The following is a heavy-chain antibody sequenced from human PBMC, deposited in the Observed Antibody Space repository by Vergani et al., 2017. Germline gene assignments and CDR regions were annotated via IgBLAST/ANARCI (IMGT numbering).Heavy chain of an antibody. CDR1: GFTFSDYY. D-gene: IGHD5-18*01. J-gene: IGHJ6*02. CDR3: ARVMGWPDTAMVEEGLDV. V-gene: IGHV3-11*01. CDR2: ISSSGSTI. Sequence: VQLLESGGGLVQPGGSLRLSCAASGFTFSDYYMSWIRQAPGKGLEWVSYISSSGSTIYYADSVKGRFTISRDNAKNSLYLQMNSLRAEDTAVYYCARVMGWPDTAMVEEGLDVWGQGTTVTVSS.